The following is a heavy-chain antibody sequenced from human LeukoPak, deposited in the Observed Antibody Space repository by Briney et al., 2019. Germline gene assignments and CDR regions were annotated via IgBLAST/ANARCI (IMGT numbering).Heavy chain of an antibody. CDR3: AREKRITMVRGVKEAYYFDY. CDR2: IYYDGRT. Sequence: GGSLRLSCAASGFIVSDTYVSWVRQAPGKGLEWVSVIYYDGRTYYADSVKGRFTISSDNSKNTVYLHINSMRAEDTAVYYCAREKRITMVRGVKEAYYFDYWGQGTLVTVSS. D-gene: IGHD3-10*01. V-gene: IGHV3-53*01. J-gene: IGHJ4*02. CDR1: GFIVSDTY.